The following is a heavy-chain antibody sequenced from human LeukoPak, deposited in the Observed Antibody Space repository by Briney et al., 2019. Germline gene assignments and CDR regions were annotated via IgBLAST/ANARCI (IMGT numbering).Heavy chain of an antibody. CDR3: ARVPRYYDSIGYYGGDY. Sequence: GGSLRLSCAASGFTFSSYEMNWVRQAPGKGLEWVSYISSSGSTIYYADSVKGRFTISRDNAKNSLYLQMNSLRAEDTAVYYCARVPRYYDSIGYYGGDYWGQGTLVTVSS. V-gene: IGHV3-48*03. CDR2: ISSSGSTI. D-gene: IGHD3-22*01. J-gene: IGHJ4*02. CDR1: GFTFSSYE.